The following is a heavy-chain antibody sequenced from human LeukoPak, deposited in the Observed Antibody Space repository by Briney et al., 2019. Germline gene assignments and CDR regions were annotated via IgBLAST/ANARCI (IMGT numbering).Heavy chain of an antibody. CDR3: ARDRREVSYYGSGSFKFGENYFDY. J-gene: IGHJ4*02. V-gene: IGHV1-46*01. CDR2: INPSGGST. CDR1: GYTFTSYY. D-gene: IGHD3-10*01. Sequence: ASVKVSCKASGYTFTSYYMHWVRQAPGQGLEWMGIINPSGGSTSYAQKFQGRVTMTRDTSTSTVYMELSSLRSEDTAVYYCARDRREVSYYGSGSFKFGENYFDYWGQGTLVTVSS.